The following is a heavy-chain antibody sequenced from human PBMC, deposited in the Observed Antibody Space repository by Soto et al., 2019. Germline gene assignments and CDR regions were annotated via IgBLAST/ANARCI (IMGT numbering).Heavy chain of an antibody. D-gene: IGHD4-17*01. CDR2: ISAYNGNT. CDR1: GYTFTSYG. CDR3: ARDRSGDYYYYYYGMDV. V-gene: IGHV1-18*01. J-gene: IGHJ6*02. Sequence: GASVKVSCKASGYTFTSYGISWVRQAPGQGLEWMGWISAYNGNTNYAQKLQGRVTMTTDTSTSTAYMELRSLRSDDTAVYYCARDRSGDYYYYYYGMDVWGQGTTVTVSS.